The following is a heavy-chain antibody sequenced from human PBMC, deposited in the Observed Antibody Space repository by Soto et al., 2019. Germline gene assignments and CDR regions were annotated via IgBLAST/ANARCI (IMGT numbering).Heavy chain of an antibody. CDR2: IIPIFGTA. D-gene: IGHD6-13*01. V-gene: IGHV1-69*13. J-gene: IGHJ6*02. CDR3: ARDSRIPGYYYGMDV. CDR1: GGTFSSYA. Sequence: SVKVPCKAYGGTFSSYAISWVRQAPGQGLEWMGGIIPIFGTANYAQKFQGRVTITADESTSTAYMELSSLRSEDTAVYYCARDSRIPGYYYGMDVWGQGTTVTVSS.